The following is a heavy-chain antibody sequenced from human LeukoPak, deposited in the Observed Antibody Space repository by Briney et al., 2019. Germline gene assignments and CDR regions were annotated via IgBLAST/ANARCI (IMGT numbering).Heavy chain of an antibody. CDR3: ARPPYGYSSSWYPHAFDI. V-gene: IGHV3-48*03. Sequence: GGSLRLSCAASGFTFGSYEMNWVRQAPGKGLEWVSYISSSGSTIYYADSVKGRFTISRDNAKNSLYLQMNSLRAEDTAVYYCARPPYGYSSSWYPHAFDIWGQGTMVTVSS. CDR1: GFTFGSYE. J-gene: IGHJ3*02. D-gene: IGHD6-13*01. CDR2: ISSSGSTI.